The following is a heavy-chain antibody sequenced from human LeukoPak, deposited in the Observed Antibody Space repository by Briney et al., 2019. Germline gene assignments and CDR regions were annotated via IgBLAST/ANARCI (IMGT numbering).Heavy chain of an antibody. J-gene: IGHJ4*02. CDR2: INWNGGST. D-gene: IGHD3-9*01. V-gene: IGHV3-20*04. CDR3: ARQTLNFDWLLYLDY. CDR1: GFTFDDYG. Sequence: GESLRLSCAASGFTFDDYGMSWVRQAPGKGLEWVSGINWNGGSTGYADSVKGRFTISRDNSKNTLYLQMNSLRAEDTAVYYCARQTLNFDWLLYLDYWGQGTLVTVSS.